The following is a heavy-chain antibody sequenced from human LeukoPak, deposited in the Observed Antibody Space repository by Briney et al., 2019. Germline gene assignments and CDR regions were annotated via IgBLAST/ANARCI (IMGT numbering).Heavy chain of an antibody. D-gene: IGHD1-26*01. J-gene: IGHJ4*02. CDR2: ISGSGGST. V-gene: IGHV3-23*01. CDR3: AKKRTLSLWSYGVYYFDY. Sequence: GGSLRLSCAASGFTFSSYAMSWVRQAPGKGLEWVSAISGSGGSTYYADSVKGRFAISRDNSKNTLYLQMNSLRAEDTAVYYCAKKRTLSLWSYGVYYFDYWGQGTLVTVSS. CDR1: GFTFSSYA.